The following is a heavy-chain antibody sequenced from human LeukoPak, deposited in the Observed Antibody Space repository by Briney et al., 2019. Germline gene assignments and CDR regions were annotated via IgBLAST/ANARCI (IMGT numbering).Heavy chain of an antibody. CDR3: ARFTPMVRGVNSYYFDY. V-gene: IGHV4-59*08. CDR1: GGSISSYY. CDR2: IYYSGST. D-gene: IGHD3-10*01. Sequence: PSETLSLTCTVSGGSISSYYWSWIRQPPRKGLEWIGNIYYSGSTNYNPSLKSRVTISVDTSKNQFSLKLSSVTAADTAVYYCARFTPMVRGVNSYYFDYWGQGTLVTVSS. J-gene: IGHJ4*02.